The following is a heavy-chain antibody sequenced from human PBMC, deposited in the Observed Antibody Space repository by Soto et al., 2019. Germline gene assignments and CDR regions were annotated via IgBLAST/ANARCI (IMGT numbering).Heavy chain of an antibody. V-gene: IGHV3-23*01. J-gene: IGHJ6*02. CDR2: ISSSGGST. D-gene: IGHD2-8*01. CDR1: GFMFSACA. CDR3: AKVVVMFWDFMYV. Sequence: EVQLLESGEGLVQPGGSLRLSCAAAGFMFSACAMSWVRQAPGKGLEWVSSISSSGGSTYYADSVKGRFAISRDNSKNTLYLQMISLRGEDSSPYYCAKVVVMFWDFMYVWGQGTTVTVSS.